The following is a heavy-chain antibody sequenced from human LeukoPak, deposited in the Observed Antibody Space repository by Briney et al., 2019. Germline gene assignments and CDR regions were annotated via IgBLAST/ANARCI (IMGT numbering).Heavy chain of an antibody. CDR3: ARSEFYYYYGMDV. J-gene: IGHJ6*02. CDR2: IYYSGST. V-gene: IGHV4-59*08. CDR1: GGSISTYY. Sequence: SETLSLTCTVSGGSISTYYWSWIRQPPGKGLEGIGYIYYSGSTNYNPSLKSRVTISLDTSKNRFSLKLSSVTAADTAVYYCARSEFYYYYGMDVWGQGTTVTVSS.